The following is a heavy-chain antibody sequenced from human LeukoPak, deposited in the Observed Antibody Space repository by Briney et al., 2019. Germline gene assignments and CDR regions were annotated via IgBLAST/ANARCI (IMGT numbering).Heavy chain of an antibody. CDR1: GFTFSSYW. J-gene: IGHJ4*02. CDR3: AARDPVVVPAAITDY. Sequence: GGSLRLSCAASGFTFSSYWMHWVRQAPGKGLVWVSRINTDGSSTSYADSVKGRFTISRDNSKNTLYLQMNSLRAEDTAVYYCAARDPVVVPAAITDYWGQGTLVTVSS. V-gene: IGHV3-74*01. D-gene: IGHD2-2*01. CDR2: INTDGSST.